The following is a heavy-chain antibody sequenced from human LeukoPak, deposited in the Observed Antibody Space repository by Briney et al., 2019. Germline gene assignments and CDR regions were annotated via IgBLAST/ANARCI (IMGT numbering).Heavy chain of an antibody. V-gene: IGHV1-2*02. CDR3: ARGSRSMALDGFDV. CDR1: GYTFTGYY. CDR2: INPNRGGT. D-gene: IGHD2/OR15-2a*01. Sequence: ASVTVSCKASGYTFTGYYMHWVRQAPGQGLEWMGWINPNRGGTNYEHKFQGRVTMTRDSVIRTTYMVLRRLRSDTAAVYYGARGSRSMALDGFDVWGQGTTVTVSS. J-gene: IGHJ6*02.